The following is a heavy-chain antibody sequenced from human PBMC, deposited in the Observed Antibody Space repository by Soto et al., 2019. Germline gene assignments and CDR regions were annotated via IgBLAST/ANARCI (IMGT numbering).Heavy chain of an antibody. V-gene: IGHV4-59*08. Sequence: SETLSLTCTVSGGSISGDYWSWLRQPPGKGLEWIGYIYSIGSTNYNPSLRSRVTMSIDTSQEQFSLKLSSVTTTDTAVYYCARHVNLPLAGTGIDSWGRGTLVT. D-gene: IGHD6-19*01. CDR1: GGSISGDY. J-gene: IGHJ4*02. CDR2: IYSIGST. CDR3: ARHVNLPLAGTGIDS.